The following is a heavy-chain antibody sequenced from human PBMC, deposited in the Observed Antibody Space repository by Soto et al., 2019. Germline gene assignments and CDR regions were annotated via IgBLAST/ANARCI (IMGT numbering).Heavy chain of an antibody. V-gene: IGHV5-51*01. CDR1: GYSFTSYW. Sequence: GESLKISCKGSGYSFTSYWIGWVRQMPGKGLEWMGIIYPGDSDTRYSPSFQGQVTISADKSISTAYLQWSSLKASDTAMYYCARHKRVGYCSGGSCYSPDYYYYMDVWGKGTTV. CDR3: ARHKRVGYCSGGSCYSPDYYYYMDV. D-gene: IGHD2-15*01. J-gene: IGHJ6*03. CDR2: IYPGDSDT.